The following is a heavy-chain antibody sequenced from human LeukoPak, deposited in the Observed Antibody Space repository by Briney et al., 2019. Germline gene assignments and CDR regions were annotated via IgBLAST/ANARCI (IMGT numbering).Heavy chain of an antibody. CDR2: IHHSGDHT. Sequence: PGGSLRLSCAASGFTFSNYSMNWVRQAPGKGLEWVSDIHHSGDHTYYVATVEGRFTISRDNARNTLYLQMNSLRAEDPAVYYCVKDTCALRLLHFECWGGGALAGVSS. V-gene: IGHV3-23*01. D-gene: IGHD2-21*02. CDR3: VKDTCALRLLHFEC. J-gene: IGHJ4*02. CDR1: GFTFSNYS.